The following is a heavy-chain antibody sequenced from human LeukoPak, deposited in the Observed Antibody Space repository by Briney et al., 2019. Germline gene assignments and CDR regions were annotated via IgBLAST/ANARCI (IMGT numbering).Heavy chain of an antibody. CDR2: ISYDGSNK. J-gene: IGHJ6*02. V-gene: IGHV3-30*03. CDR3: ARDQDV. Sequence: PGRSLRLSCAASGFTFSSYGMHWVRQAPGKGLEWVAVISYDGSNKYYADSVKGRFTISRDNSKNTLYLQMNSLRAEDTAVYYCARDQDVWGQGTTVTVSS. CDR1: GFTFSSYG.